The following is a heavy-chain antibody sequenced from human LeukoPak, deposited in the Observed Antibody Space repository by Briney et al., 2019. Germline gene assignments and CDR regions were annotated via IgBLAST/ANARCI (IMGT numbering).Heavy chain of an antibody. D-gene: IGHD3-22*01. CDR2: IKQNGGEK. CDR3: ARDRGWRSSGYYLYHFDY. Sequence: GGSLRLSCVASGFTFTDYFMSWVRQARGEGLERVASIKQNGGEKYYVDSVKGRFTISRDNAKNSLYLEMSSLRVEDTAVYYCARDRGWRSSGYYLYHFDYWGQGTLVTFAS. J-gene: IGHJ4*02. CDR1: GFTFTDYF. V-gene: IGHV3-7*01.